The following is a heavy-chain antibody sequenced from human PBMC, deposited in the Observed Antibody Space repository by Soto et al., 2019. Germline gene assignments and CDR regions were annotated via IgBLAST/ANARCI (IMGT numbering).Heavy chain of an antibody. CDR1: GFTFSSYG. J-gene: IGHJ6*02. V-gene: IGHV3-33*01. CDR2: IWYDGSNK. Sequence: QVQLVESGGGVVQPGRSLRLSCAASGFTFSSYGMHWVRQAPGKGLEWVAVIWYDGSNKYYADSVKGRFTISRDNSKNTLYLQMNSLRAEDTAVYYCARDLDDYVWGSRSSGMDVWGQGTTVTVSS. CDR3: ARDLDDYVWGSRSSGMDV. D-gene: IGHD3-16*01.